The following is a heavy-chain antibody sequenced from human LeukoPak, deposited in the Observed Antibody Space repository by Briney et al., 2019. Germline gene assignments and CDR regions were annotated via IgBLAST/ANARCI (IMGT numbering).Heavy chain of an antibody. V-gene: IGHV3-72*01. CDR1: GFTFSDHY. Sequence: GETLRLSCAASGFTFSDHYMDWVRQAPGKGLEWVGRTNYRAGTNTKEYAASVKGRFTLSRDDSKNSLYLQMNSLKTADTAVYYCARDFGREHGYMDVWGQGTTVTVS. J-gene: IGHJ6*02. CDR3: ARDFGREHGYMDV. D-gene: IGHD1-26*01. CDR2: TNYRAGTNTK.